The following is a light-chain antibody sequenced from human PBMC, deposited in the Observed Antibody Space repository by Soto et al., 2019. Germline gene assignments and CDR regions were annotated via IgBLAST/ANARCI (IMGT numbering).Light chain of an antibody. CDR2: AAS. CDR3: QQYNNFPLT. J-gene: IGKJ4*01. CDR1: QYISNY. V-gene: IGKV1-16*02. Sequence: DIQMTQSPSSLSASVGDTVTITCRASQYISNYVAWFQQKPGQAPKSLIYAASKLHSGVPSKFTGCGSGTDLALTISSLQPDDSATYYCQQYNNFPLTFGGGTKVEI.